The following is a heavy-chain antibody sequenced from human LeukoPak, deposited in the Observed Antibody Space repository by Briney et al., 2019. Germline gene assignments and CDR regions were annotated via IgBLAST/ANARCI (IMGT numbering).Heavy chain of an antibody. CDR3: AKAPELERRDYYYYYGMDV. J-gene: IGHJ6*02. CDR2: ISGSGGST. D-gene: IGHD1-1*01. CDR1: GFTFSSYA. Sequence: PGGSLRLSCAASGFTFSSYAMSWVRQAPGKGLEWVSAISGSGGSTYYADSVKGRFTISRDNSKNTLYLQMNSLRAEDTAVYYCAKAPELERRDYYYYYGMDVWGQGTTVTVSS. V-gene: IGHV3-23*01.